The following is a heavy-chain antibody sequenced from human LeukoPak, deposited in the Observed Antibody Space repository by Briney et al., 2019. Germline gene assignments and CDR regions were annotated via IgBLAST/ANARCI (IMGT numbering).Heavy chain of an antibody. D-gene: IGHD3-16*01. CDR2: ISGSGGST. CDR3: AKDTSLRHYDYVWGSSPAFDY. J-gene: IGHJ4*02. CDR1: GFTFSSYG. V-gene: IGHV3-23*01. Sequence: PGGSLRLSCAASGFTFSSYGMSWVRQAPGKGLEWVSGISGSGGSTYYADSVKGRFTISRDNSKNTLYLQMNSLRAEDTAVYYCAKDTSLRHYDYVWGSSPAFDYWGQGTLVTVSS.